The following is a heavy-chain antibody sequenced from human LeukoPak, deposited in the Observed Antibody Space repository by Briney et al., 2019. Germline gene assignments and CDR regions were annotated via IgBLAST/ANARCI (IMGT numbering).Heavy chain of an antibody. CDR2: IKQDGSEK. D-gene: IGHD4-17*01. Sequence: GGSLRLSCAASGFTFSSYWMSWVRQAPGKGLEWVANIKQDGSEKYYVDSVKGRFTTSRDNAKNTVSLQMSSLRAEDTALYYCARGGYGAHMGWGQGTLVTVSS. CDR3: ARGGYGAHMG. J-gene: IGHJ4*02. V-gene: IGHV3-7*01. CDR1: GFTFSSYW.